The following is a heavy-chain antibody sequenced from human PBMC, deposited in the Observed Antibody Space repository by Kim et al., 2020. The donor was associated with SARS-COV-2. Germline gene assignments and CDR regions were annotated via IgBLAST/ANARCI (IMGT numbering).Heavy chain of an antibody. D-gene: IGHD2-15*01. Sequence: SETLSLTCTVSGGSISSYYWSWIRQPPGKGLEWIGYIYYSGSTNYSPSLKSRVTISVDTSKDQFSLKLTSVTAADTAVYYCARHHDLLLYYFDYWGQGTLVTVSS. CDR1: GGSISSYY. V-gene: IGHV4-59*01. CDR2: IYYSGST. J-gene: IGHJ4*02. CDR3: ARHHDLLLYYFDY.